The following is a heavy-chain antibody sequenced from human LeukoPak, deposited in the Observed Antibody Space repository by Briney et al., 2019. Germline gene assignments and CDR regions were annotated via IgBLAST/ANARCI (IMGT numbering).Heavy chain of an antibody. D-gene: IGHD2-21*02. J-gene: IGHJ4*02. CDR3: AKDVVVTTRGPFDY. Sequence: GGSLRLSCAASGFTFSNYAMSWVRQAPGKGLEWVSGISGSGGSTYYADSVKGRFTISRDNSKNTLYLQMNSLRAEDTAVYYCAKDVVVTTRGPFDYWGQGTLVSVSS. CDR2: ISGSGGST. CDR1: GFTFSNYA. V-gene: IGHV3-23*01.